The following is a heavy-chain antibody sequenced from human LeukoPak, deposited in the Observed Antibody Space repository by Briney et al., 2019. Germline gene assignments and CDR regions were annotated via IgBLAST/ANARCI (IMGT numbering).Heavy chain of an antibody. V-gene: IGHV4-39*01. CDR3: ARQVGATWAYYYYYYMDV. CDR2: IYYSGST. D-gene: IGHD1-26*01. CDR1: GGSTSSSGYY. J-gene: IGHJ6*03. Sequence: PSETLSLTCTVSGGSTSSSGYYWGWIRQPPGKGLEWIGSIYYSGSTYYNPSLKSRVTISVDTSKNQFSLKLSSVTAADTAVYYCARQVGATWAYYYYYYMDVWGKGTTVTISS.